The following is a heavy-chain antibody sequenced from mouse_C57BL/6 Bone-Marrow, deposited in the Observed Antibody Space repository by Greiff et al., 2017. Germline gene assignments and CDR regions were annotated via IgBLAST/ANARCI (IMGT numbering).Heavy chain of an antibody. Sequence: VQLQQSGPELVKPGASVKLSCKASGYTFTSYDINWVKQRPGQGLEWIGWIYPRDGSNKYNEKFKGKATFTVDTSSSTAYMELHSLTSEDSAVYFCAKSYYSNFFDYWGQGTTLTVSS. CDR2: IYPRDGSN. V-gene: IGHV1-85*01. J-gene: IGHJ2*01. CDR3: AKSYYSNFFDY. D-gene: IGHD2-5*01. CDR1: GYTFTSYD.